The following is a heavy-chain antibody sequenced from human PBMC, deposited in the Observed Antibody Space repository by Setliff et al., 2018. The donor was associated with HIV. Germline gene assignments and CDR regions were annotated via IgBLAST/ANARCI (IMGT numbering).Heavy chain of an antibody. V-gene: IGHV4-34*01. D-gene: IGHD2-2*01. CDR1: GGSFGGYY. J-gene: IGHJ5*02. Sequence: SETLSLTCAVYGGSFGGYYWSWIRQPPGKGLEWIGEINHSGSTNYNPSLKSRVTISLDTSKNQFSLRLISVTAADTAVYYCAKVAVTGYCSTTSCQNWFDPWGQGTLVTVSS. CDR3: AKVAVTGYCSTTSCQNWFDP. CDR2: INHSGST.